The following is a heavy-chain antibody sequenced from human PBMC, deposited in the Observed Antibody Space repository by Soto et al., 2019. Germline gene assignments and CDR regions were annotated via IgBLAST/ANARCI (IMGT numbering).Heavy chain of an antibody. Sequence: SVKVSCKASGYTFTGYYMHWVRQAPGQGLEWMGWINPNSGGTNYAQKFQGWVTMTRDTSISTAYMELSRLRSDDTAVYYCARDRKVGDCSSTSCYDAYYYGMDVWGQGTTVTVSS. J-gene: IGHJ6*02. CDR2: INPNSGGT. D-gene: IGHD2-2*01. V-gene: IGHV1-2*04. CDR1: GYTFTGYY. CDR3: ARDRKVGDCSSTSCYDAYYYGMDV.